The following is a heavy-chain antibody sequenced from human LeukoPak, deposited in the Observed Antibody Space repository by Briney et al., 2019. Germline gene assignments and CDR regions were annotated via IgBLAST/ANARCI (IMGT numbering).Heavy chain of an antibody. D-gene: IGHD3-3*01. V-gene: IGHV3-30*18. Sequence: GGSLRLSCLVSGFKFRDYGMHWVRQAPGKGLEWVAHISYDGATEHYADSVRGRFTVSRDDSKNTAYLQMDSLRPEDTASYFYAKVGFGFDYWGQGPGVTVSS. CDR3: AKVGFGFDY. J-gene: IGHJ4*02. CDR1: GFKFRDYG. CDR2: ISYDGATE.